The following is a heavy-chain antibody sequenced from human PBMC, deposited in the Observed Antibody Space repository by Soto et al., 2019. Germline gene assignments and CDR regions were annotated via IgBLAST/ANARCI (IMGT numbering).Heavy chain of an antibody. Sequence: PAGSLRLSCAASGFTFSSYGMHWVRQAPGKGLEWVAVIWYDGSNKYYADSVKGRFTISRDNSKNTLYLQMNSLRAEDTAVYYCARDMGYNWNYPHFDYWGQGTLVTVSS. CDR3: ARDMGYNWNYPHFDY. CDR2: IWYDGSNK. V-gene: IGHV3-33*01. J-gene: IGHJ4*02. D-gene: IGHD1-7*01. CDR1: GFTFSSYG.